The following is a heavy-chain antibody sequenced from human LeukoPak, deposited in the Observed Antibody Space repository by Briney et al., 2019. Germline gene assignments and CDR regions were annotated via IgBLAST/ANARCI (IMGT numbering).Heavy chain of an antibody. CDR2: ISHDGSNK. D-gene: IGHD4-23*01. CDR3: ARDRVVTLGGDYFDY. J-gene: IGHJ4*02. V-gene: IGHV3-30-3*01. CDR1: GFPFRSSW. Sequence: PGGSLRLSCAASGFPFRSSWMHWVRQAPGKGLEWMAVISHDGSNKYYADSVKGRFTISRDNSKNTLYLQMNSLRAEDTAVYYCARDRVVTLGGDYFDYWGQGNLVTVSS.